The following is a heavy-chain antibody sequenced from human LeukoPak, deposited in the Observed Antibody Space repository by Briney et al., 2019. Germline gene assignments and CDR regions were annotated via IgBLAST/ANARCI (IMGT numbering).Heavy chain of an antibody. CDR2: INHSGST. V-gene: IGHV4-34*01. J-gene: IGHJ4*02. Sequence: SETLSLTCAVYGGSFSGYYWRWIRQPPGKGLEWIGEINHSGSTNYNPSLKSRVTISVDTSKNQFSLKLSSVTAADTAVYYCARGQAYGGQFDYWGQGTLVTVSS. CDR1: GGSFSGYY. D-gene: IGHD4-23*01. CDR3: ARGQAYGGQFDY.